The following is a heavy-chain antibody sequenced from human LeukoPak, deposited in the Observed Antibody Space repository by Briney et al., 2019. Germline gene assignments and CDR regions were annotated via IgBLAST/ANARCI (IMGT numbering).Heavy chain of an antibody. CDR3: ARGLGYCSGGSCYGDY. CDR1: GFTFSSYA. J-gene: IGHJ4*02. Sequence: GGSLRLSCAASGFTFSSYAMHWVRQAPGKGLEWVAVISYDGSNKCYADSVKGRFTISRDNSKNTLYLQMNSLRAEDTAVYYCARGLGYCSGGSCYGDYWGQGTLVTVSS. D-gene: IGHD2-15*01. V-gene: IGHV3-30-3*01. CDR2: ISYDGSNK.